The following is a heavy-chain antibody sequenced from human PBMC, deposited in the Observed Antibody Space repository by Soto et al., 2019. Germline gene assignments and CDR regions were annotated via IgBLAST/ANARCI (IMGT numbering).Heavy chain of an antibody. CDR3: ATGSVVVVPAATRRAFDI. CDR1: GYTLTELS. CDR2: FDPEDGET. V-gene: IGHV1-24*01. Sequence: VASVKVSCKVSGYTLTELSMHWVRQAPGKGLEWMGGFDPEDGETIYAQKFQGRVTMTEDTSTDTAYMELSSLRSEDTAVYYCATGSVVVVPAATRRAFDIWGQGTMVTVSS. J-gene: IGHJ3*02. D-gene: IGHD2-2*01.